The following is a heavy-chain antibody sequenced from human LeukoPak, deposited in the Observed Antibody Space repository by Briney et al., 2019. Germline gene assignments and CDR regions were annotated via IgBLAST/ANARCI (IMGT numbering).Heavy chain of an antibody. V-gene: IGHV1-69*05. J-gene: IGHJ4*02. Sequence: GASVKVSCKASGGTFSSYAISWVRQAPGQGLEWMGGIIPIFGTANYALKFQGRVTITTDESTSTAYMELSSLRSEDTAVYYCARDRDGVTGSSGYYYEGHYWGQGTLVTVSS. D-gene: IGHD3-22*01. CDR2: IIPIFGTA. CDR3: ARDRDGVTGSSGYYYEGHY. CDR1: GGTFSSYA.